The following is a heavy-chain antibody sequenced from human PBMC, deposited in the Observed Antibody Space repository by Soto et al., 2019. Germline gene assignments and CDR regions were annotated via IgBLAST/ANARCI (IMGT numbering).Heavy chain of an antibody. Sequence: SETLSLTCTVSGGSLSSYFWSWIRQPPGKRLEWIGYIYYTGSTNYNPSLRSRITMSVDTSKNQFSLKLSSVTAADTAVYYCARLGATRVDFDYWGQGNLVTVSS. J-gene: IGHJ4*02. V-gene: IGHV4-59*08. D-gene: IGHD5-12*01. CDR2: IYYTGST. CDR3: ARLGATRVDFDY. CDR1: GGSLSSYF.